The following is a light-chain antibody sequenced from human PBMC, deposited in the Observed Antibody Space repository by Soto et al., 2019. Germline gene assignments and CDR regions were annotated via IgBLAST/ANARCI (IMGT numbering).Light chain of an antibody. CDR3: QPYTCPPT. J-gene: IGKJ1*01. V-gene: IGKV1-5*01. CDR1: QTISTW. CDR2: DVS. Sequence: DTQMTQSPSTLSASVGDRVTITCRASQTISTWLAWYQQRPGKAPKLLIYDVSTLERGVPSRFSGSGSGTQCSLTISRLQPDEFATYYCQPYTCPPTFGQWTKVEIK.